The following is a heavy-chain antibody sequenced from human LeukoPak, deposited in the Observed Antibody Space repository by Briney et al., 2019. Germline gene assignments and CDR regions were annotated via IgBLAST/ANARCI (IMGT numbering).Heavy chain of an antibody. J-gene: IGHJ6*02. CDR3: ARDERGPVADPWPREAGGVYYYGMDV. Sequence: PSETLSLTCAVYGGSFSGYYWSWIRQPPGKGLEWIGEINHSGSTNYNPSLKSRVTISVDTSKNQFSLKLSSVTAADTAVYYCARDERGPVADPWPREAGGVYYYGMDVWGQGTTVTVSS. D-gene: IGHD3-16*01. CDR1: GGSFSGYY. V-gene: IGHV4-34*01. CDR2: INHSGST.